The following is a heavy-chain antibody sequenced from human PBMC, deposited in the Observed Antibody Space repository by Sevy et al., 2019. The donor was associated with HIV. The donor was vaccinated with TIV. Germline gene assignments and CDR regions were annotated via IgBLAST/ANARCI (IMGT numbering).Heavy chain of an antibody. J-gene: IGHJ4*02. CDR2: LSFGCGEI. CDR3: AREGCTKPHDY. CDR1: GFTFSKYS. V-gene: IGHV3-23*01. Sequence: GGSLRLSCAASGFTFSKYSMSWVRQPPGKGLEWVSTLSFGCGEINHADSVKGRFTISRDNSKNSLYLQINNLGAEDTAVYYCAREGCTKPHDYWGQGTLVTVSS. D-gene: IGHD2-8*01.